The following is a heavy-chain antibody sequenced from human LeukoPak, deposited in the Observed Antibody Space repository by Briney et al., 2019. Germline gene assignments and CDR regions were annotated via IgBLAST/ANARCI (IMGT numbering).Heavy chain of an antibody. CDR2: IYYSGST. D-gene: IGHD3-10*01. V-gene: IGHV4-59*01. CDR3: ARARRYYGPYLDY. Sequence: SETLSLTCTVYGGSLSSNYWSWIRQPPGKGLEWIGYIYYSGSTNYNPSLKSRVTISVDTSKNQFSLKLSSVTAADTAVYYCARARRYYGPYLDYWGQGTLVTVSS. CDR1: GGSLSSNY. J-gene: IGHJ4*02.